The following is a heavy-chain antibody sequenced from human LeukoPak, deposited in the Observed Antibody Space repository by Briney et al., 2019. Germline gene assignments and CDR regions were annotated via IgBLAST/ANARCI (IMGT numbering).Heavy chain of an antibody. Sequence: GGSLRLSCAASGFTFSTYALTWVRQAPGKGLEWVSTIGGSGGVTYYADSVKGRFTISRDNSKNTLYLQMNGLRAEDTAVYYCAKDGRGGDCTSASCTNWFGPWGQGTLVTVSS. CDR3: AKDGRGGDCTSASCTNWFGP. CDR1: GFTFSTYA. CDR2: IGGSGGVT. V-gene: IGHV3-23*01. J-gene: IGHJ5*02. D-gene: IGHD2-2*01.